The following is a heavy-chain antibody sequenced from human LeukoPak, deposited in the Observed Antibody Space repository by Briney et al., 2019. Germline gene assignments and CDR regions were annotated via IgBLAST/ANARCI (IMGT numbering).Heavy chain of an antibody. CDR3: ATRIHCGGDCMGFDY. J-gene: IGHJ4*02. CDR2: ICSGGST. CDR1: GFTVSSNY. V-gene: IGHV3-53*01. D-gene: IGHD2-21*02. Sequence: GESLRLSCAASGFTVSSNYMSWVRQAPGKGPEWVSVICSGGSTYYADSMKGRFTISRDNSKNTLYLQMNSLRAEDTAVYYCATRIHCGGDCMGFDYWGQGTLVTVSS.